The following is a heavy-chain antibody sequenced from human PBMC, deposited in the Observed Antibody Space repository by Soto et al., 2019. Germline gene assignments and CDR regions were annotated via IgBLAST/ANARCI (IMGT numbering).Heavy chain of an antibody. V-gene: IGHV1-3*01. CDR2: INAGDDKT. D-gene: IGHD3-9*01. Sequence: ASVKVSCKASGYTFISYPLHWVRQAPGQRPEWMGWINAGDDKTQYSQKFQGRFTITRDTSASTGYMELNSLRPEDTAVYYCAKDPYDSLTGYNNWFDPWGQGTLVTVSS. CDR1: GYTFISYP. J-gene: IGHJ5*02. CDR3: AKDPYDSLTGYNNWFDP.